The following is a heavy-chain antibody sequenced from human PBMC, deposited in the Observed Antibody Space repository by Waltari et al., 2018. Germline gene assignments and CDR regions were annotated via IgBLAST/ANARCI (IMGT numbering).Heavy chain of an antibody. CDR3: ASLRTTTVTTG. Sequence: QVQLQESGPGLVKPSETLSLTCAVSGYSISSGYYWGWIRQPPGKGLEWIGSIYHSGSTDYNPALKSRVTISVDTSKNQFSLKLSSVTAADTAVYYCASLRTTTVTTGWGQGTLVTVSS. CDR2: IYHSGST. CDR1: GYSISSGYY. D-gene: IGHD4-17*01. J-gene: IGHJ4*02. V-gene: IGHV4-38-2*01.